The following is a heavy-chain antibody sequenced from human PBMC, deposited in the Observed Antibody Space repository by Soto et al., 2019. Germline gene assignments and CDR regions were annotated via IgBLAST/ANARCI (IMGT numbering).Heavy chain of an antibody. D-gene: IGHD6-13*01. CDR3: ARGRGAAADYFDF. CDR2: ISSSTSHT. CDR1: GFTFSDYY. J-gene: IGHJ4*02. V-gene: IGHV3-11*05. Sequence: QVQLVESGGGLVKPGGSLRLSCAVSGFTFSDYYMTWIRQAPGKGLEWGSYISSSTSHTNYADSVKGRFTISRDNAKNSLFLQMNSLRAEDTAVHYCARGRGAAADYFDFWGQGTLVTVSS.